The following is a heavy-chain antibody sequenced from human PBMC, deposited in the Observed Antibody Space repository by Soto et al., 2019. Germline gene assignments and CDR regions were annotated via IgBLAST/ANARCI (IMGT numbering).Heavy chain of an antibody. Sequence: QVQLVQSGAEVKKPGSSVKVSCKASGGTFSSYAISWVRQAPGQGLEWMGGIIPIFGRANYAQQLQGRVTITADDSTNTAYMELSSLRSEDTAVYYCARNLWSGYYRKSDYWGQGTLVTVSS. J-gene: IGHJ4*02. V-gene: IGHV1-69*01. CDR2: IIPIFGRA. CDR1: GGTFSSYA. D-gene: IGHD3-3*01. CDR3: ARNLWSGYYRKSDY.